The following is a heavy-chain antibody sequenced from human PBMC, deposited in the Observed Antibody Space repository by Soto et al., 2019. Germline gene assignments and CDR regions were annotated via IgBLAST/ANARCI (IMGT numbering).Heavy chain of an antibody. V-gene: IGHV1-69*13. Sequence: SVKVSCKASGGTFSSYAISWVRQAPGQGLEWMGGIIPIFGTANYAQKFQGRVTITADESTSTAYMELSSLRAEDTAVYDCAGSVATLANYYYYGMDVWAQGTTVTVSS. D-gene: IGHD5-12*01. CDR2: IIPIFGTA. CDR1: GGTFSSYA. J-gene: IGHJ6*02. CDR3: AGSVATLANYYYYGMDV.